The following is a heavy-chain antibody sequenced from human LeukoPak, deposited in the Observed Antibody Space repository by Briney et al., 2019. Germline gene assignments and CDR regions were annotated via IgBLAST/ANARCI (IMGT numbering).Heavy chain of an antibody. CDR1: GFTFSTYA. Sequence: GGSLRLSCAASGFTFSTYAMNWVRPAPGKGLEWVSGINGGGGSTYYADSVKGRFTISRDNSKNTLYLQMSSLRAEDTAVYYCAKVSGYTSGWYVDFDCWGQGSLVTVSS. D-gene: IGHD6-19*01. CDR2: INGGGGST. J-gene: IGHJ4*02. V-gene: IGHV3-23*01. CDR3: AKVSGYTSGWYVDFDC.